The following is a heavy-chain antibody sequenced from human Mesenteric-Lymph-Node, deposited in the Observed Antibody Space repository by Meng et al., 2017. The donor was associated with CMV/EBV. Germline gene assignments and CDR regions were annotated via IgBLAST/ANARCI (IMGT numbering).Heavy chain of an antibody. V-gene: IGHV1-2*06. D-gene: IGHD7-27*01. CDR3: ARDANWGAFDY. CDR2: INPNSGGT. CDR1: GYTFTGYY. Sequence: SCKASGYTFTGYYMHWVRQAPGQGLEWMGRINPNSGGTNYAQKFQGRVTMTRDTSISTAYMELNRLRSDDTAVYYCARDANWGAFDYWGQGTLVTVSS. J-gene: IGHJ4*02.